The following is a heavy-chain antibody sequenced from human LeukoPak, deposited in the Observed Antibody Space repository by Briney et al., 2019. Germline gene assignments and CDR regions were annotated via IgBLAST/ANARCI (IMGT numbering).Heavy chain of an antibody. V-gene: IGHV4-34*01. Sequence: SETLSLTCAVYGGSFSGYYWSWIRQPPGKGLEWIGEINHSGSTNYNPSLTSRVTISVDTPKNQFSLKLSSVTAADTAVYYCARASKGLRRRWRDDAFDIWGQGTMVTVSS. CDR2: INHSGST. CDR1: GGSFSGYY. J-gene: IGHJ3*02. D-gene: IGHD4-17*01. CDR3: ARASKGLRRRWRDDAFDI.